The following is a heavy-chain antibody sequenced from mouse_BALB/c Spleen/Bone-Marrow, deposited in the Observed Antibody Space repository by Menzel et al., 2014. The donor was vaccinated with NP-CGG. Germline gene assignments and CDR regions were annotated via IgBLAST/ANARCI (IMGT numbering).Heavy chain of an antibody. V-gene: IGHV2-9*02. CDR3: ARDRYGNYFYYAMDY. CDR2: IWAGGST. CDR1: GFSLTSYG. D-gene: IGHD2-10*02. J-gene: IGHJ4*01. Sequence: VQGVESGPGLVAPSQSLSITCTVSGFSLTSYGVHWVRQPPGKGLEWLGVIWAGGSTNYNSALMSRLSISKDNSKSQVFLKRNSLQADDTAMYYCARDRYGNYFYYAMDYWGQGTSVTVSS.